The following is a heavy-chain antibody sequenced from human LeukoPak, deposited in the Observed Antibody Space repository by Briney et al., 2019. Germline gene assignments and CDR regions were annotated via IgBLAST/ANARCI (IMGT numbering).Heavy chain of an antibody. Sequence: SETLSLTCTVSGXXXXXYXXSXIRXXXXXXXXXIGYIYYSGSTNYNPSLKSRVTISVDTSKNQFSLKLSSVTAADTAVYYCARILLALHAFDIWGQGTMVTVSS. CDR2: IYYSGST. V-gene: IGHV4-59*12. J-gene: IGHJ3*02. CDR1: GXXXXXYX. D-gene: IGHD2-15*01. CDR3: ARILLALHAFDI.